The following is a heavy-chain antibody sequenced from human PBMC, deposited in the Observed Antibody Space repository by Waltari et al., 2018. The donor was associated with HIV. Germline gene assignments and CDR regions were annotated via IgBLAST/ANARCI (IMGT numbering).Heavy chain of an antibody. J-gene: IGHJ4*02. CDR3: ARDDHLDY. CDR2: INGAGGDK. Sequence: EVQLVESGGGLVQPGGSLKLSCTASGFIFNRFWMGWVRQAPGKGLEWVADINGAGGDKGYVNSVKGRFTISRDNARNSLYLQMNSLTAEDTAVYYCARDDHLDYWGQGTLVTVSS. CDR1: GFIFNRFW. V-gene: IGHV3-7*01.